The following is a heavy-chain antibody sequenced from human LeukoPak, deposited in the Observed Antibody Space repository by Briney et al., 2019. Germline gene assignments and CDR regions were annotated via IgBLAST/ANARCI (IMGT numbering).Heavy chain of an antibody. CDR3: ARLPYYYGSGSHNFDY. CDR1: GGSISSSSYY. V-gene: IGHV4-39*01. Sequence: TSETLSLTCTVSGGSISSSSYYWGWIRQPPGQGLEWIGSIYYSGSTYYNPSLKSRVTISVDTSKNQFSLKLSSVTAADTAVYYCARLPYYYGSGSHNFDYWGQGTLVTVSS. CDR2: IYYSGST. J-gene: IGHJ4*02. D-gene: IGHD3-10*01.